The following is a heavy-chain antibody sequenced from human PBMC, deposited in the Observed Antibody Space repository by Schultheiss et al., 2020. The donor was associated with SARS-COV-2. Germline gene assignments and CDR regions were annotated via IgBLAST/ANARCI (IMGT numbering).Heavy chain of an antibody. CDR1: GFSLSTSGVS. CDR3: VHSLYSGYTDP. CDR2: IYWDDDK. D-gene: IGHD5-12*01. Sequence: SGPTLVQPTQTLTLTCTFSGFSLSTSGVSVGWIRQPPGKALEWLALIYWDDDKRYSPSLKSRLTITKGTSKNQVLLSLTNMDPVDTATYYCVHSLYSGYTDPWGQGTLVTVSS. V-gene: IGHV2-5*02. J-gene: IGHJ5*02.